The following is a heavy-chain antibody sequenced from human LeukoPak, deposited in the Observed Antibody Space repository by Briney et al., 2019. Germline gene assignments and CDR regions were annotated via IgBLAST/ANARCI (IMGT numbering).Heavy chain of an antibody. CDR2: ISGSGGST. J-gene: IGHJ4*02. CDR1: GFTFSSYA. Sequence: GGSLRLSCAASGFTFSSYAMSWVRQAPGKGLEWVSAISGSGGSTYYADSVKGRFTISRDNSENTLYLQMNSLRAEDTAVYYCAKDWYSSSSGYFDYWGQGTLVTVSS. D-gene: IGHD6-6*01. CDR3: AKDWYSSSSGYFDY. V-gene: IGHV3-23*01.